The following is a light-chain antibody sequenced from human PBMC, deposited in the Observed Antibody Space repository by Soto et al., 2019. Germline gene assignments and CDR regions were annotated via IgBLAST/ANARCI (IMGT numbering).Light chain of an antibody. CDR2: GAA. V-gene: IGKV3-20*01. CDR1: RSVARSS. J-gene: IGKJ1*01. CDR3: QHYGGSQGT. Sequence: IVFTQSPCTLSSSPGARATLSCRASRSVARSSIAWSQQELGQAPSLLIYGAANRATGIPDRFSGSGSGTDFTLTFTSLDPEDFAVYYCQHYGGSQGTFGQGTKVDIK.